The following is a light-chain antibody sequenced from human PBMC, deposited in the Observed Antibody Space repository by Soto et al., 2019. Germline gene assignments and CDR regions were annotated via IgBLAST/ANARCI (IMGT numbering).Light chain of an antibody. CDR2: SVS. J-gene: IGKJ1*01. V-gene: IGKV3-15*01. CDR1: QSVSSN. CDR3: QQDNNWSPTWT. Sequence: EILMTQSPATLSVSPGERATLSCRASQSVSSNLAWYQQKPGQAPRLLIYSVSTRATDIPARFSGSGSGTEFTLTISSLQSEDFAVCACQQDNNWSPTWTFGQGTKVEI.